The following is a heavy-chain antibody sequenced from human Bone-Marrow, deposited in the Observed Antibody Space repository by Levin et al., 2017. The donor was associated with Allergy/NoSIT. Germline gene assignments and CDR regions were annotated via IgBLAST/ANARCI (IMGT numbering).Heavy chain of an antibody. V-gene: IGHV4-59*01. CDR1: GGSISSYY. Sequence: SETLSLTCTVSGGSISSYYWSWIRQPPGKGLEWIGYIYYSGSTNYNPSLKSRVTISVDTSKNQFSLKLSSVTAADTAVYYCARVGRDIVVVPAAMSPYYYYYYYMDVWGKGTTVTVSS. J-gene: IGHJ6*03. CDR3: ARVGRDIVVVPAAMSPYYYYYYYMDV. CDR2: IYYSGST. D-gene: IGHD2-2*01.